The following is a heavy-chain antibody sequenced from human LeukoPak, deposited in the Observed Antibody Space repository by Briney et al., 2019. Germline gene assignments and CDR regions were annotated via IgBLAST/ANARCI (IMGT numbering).Heavy chain of an antibody. CDR3: ARGALVRRDAFDI. CDR2: IYSSGST. D-gene: IGHD2-8*02. J-gene: IGHJ3*02. Sequence: PSETLSLTCNVSGGSISSGSYYWSWIRQPAGKGLEWIGRIYSSGSTNYSPSLKSRVTISVDTSKNQFSLKLSSVTAADTAVYYCARGALVRRDAFDIWGQGTMVTVSS. CDR1: GGSISSGSYY. V-gene: IGHV4-61*02.